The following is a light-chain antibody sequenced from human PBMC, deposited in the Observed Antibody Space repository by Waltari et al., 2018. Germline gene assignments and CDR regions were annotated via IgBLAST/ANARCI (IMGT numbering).Light chain of an antibody. J-gene: IGKJ4*01. V-gene: IGKV3-15*01. CDR1: QSVNNK. Sequence: EIVMTQSPATLSVSPGERVTLSCRANQSVNNKLAWYQQKPGQAPRLLIYDASTRATGIPTSFSGSGSGTEFTITISSLQSEDFAVYYCQQYSDWPLTFGGGTKVEIK. CDR2: DAS. CDR3: QQYSDWPLT.